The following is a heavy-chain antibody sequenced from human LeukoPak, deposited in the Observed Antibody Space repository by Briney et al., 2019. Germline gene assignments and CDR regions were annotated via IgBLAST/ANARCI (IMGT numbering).Heavy chain of an antibody. Sequence: SETLSLTCTVSGASVSSFDWNWIRQPPGKGLEWIGSMYDSGATNYDPAFKSRVTISLDTSKNEFSLRLKSLTAEDTAVYYCAGQVGARIRYYYTSALDVWGQGPTVAVSS. V-gene: IGHV4-59*02. CDR2: MYDSGAT. CDR3: AGQVGARIRYYYTSALDV. CDR1: GASVSSFD. J-gene: IGHJ6*02. D-gene: IGHD1-26*01.